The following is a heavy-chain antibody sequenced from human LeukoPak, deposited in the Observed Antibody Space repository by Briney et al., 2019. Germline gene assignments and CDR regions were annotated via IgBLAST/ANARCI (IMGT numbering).Heavy chain of an antibody. CDR1: GFTFSDYY. J-gene: IGHJ3*02. D-gene: IGHD1-26*01. Sequence: GGSLRLSCAASGFTFSDYYMSWIRQAPGKGLEWVSYISISSSYTNYADSVKGRFTISRDNAKNSLYLQMNSLRAEDTAVYYCARDRSGIHTFDIWGQGTMVTVSS. V-gene: IGHV3-11*05. CDR2: ISISSSYT. CDR3: ARDRSGIHTFDI.